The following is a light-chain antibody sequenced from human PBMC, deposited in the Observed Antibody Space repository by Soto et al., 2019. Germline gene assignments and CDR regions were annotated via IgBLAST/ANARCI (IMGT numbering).Light chain of an antibody. Sequence: QSALTQPASVSGSPGQSITLSCTGTSSDVGSYNLVSWYQQHPGKAPKLMIYEGSKRPSGVSNRFSGSKSGNTASLTISGLQAEHEADYYCCSYAGSSTHVVFGGGTQLTVL. V-gene: IGLV2-23*01. CDR1: SSDVGSYNL. CDR2: EGS. CDR3: CSYAGSSTHVV. J-gene: IGLJ2*01.